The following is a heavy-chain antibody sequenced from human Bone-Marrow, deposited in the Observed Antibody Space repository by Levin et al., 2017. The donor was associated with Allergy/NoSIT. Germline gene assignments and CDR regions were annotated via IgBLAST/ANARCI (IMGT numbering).Heavy chain of an antibody. CDR3: ARDRSSSWYPFLDY. D-gene: IGHD6-13*01. V-gene: IGHV3-7*01. J-gene: IGHJ4*02. CDR1: GFTFSTYW. Sequence: PGGSLRLSCAASGFTFSTYWMSWVRQAPGKGLEWVANIKQDGSQKYYVDSVKGRFTISRDNAKSSLYLHMNSLRAEDTAVYYCARDRSSSWYPFLDYWGQGTLVTVSS. CDR2: IKQDGSQK.